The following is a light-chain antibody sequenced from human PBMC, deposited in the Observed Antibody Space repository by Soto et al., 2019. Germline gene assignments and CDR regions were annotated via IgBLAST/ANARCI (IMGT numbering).Light chain of an antibody. CDR1: SSDVGGYNY. CDR3: SSYTGSSTLL. V-gene: IGLV2-14*03. CDR2: GVS. Sequence: QSALTQPASMSGSPGQSITISCTGTSSDVGGYNYVSWYQHHPGKAPELMIYGVSNRPSGVSNRFSGSKSGNTASLTISGLQAEDEADYYCSSYTGSSTLLFGGGTKLTVL. J-gene: IGLJ2*01.